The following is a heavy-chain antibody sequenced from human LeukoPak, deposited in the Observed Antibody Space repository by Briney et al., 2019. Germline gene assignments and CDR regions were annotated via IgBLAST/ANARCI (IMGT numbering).Heavy chain of an antibody. CDR1: GGSFSGYY. CDR3: ASIGFSQPWRITMIEDDF. CDR2: INHSGGT. V-gene: IGHV4-34*01. D-gene: IGHD3-22*01. Sequence: SETLSLTCAVYGGSFSGYYWSWIRQPPGKGLEWIGEINHSGGTNYNPSLKSRVTISVDTSKNQFSLKLSSVTAADTAVYYCASIGFSQPWRITMIEDDFWGQGTLVTVSS. J-gene: IGHJ4*02.